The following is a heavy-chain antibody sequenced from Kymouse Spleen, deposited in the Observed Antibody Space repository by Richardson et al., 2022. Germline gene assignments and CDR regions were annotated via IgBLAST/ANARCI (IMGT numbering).Heavy chain of an antibody. V-gene: IGHV4-4*02. Sequence: QVQLQESGPGLVKPSGTLSLTCAVSGGSISSSNWWSWVRQPPGKGLEWIGEIYHSGSTNYNPSLKSRVTISVDKSKNQFSLKLSSVTAADTAVYYCARDNYGSGSPYYYYYGMDVWGQGTTVTVSS. CDR1: GGSISSSNW. J-gene: IGHJ6*02. CDR3: ARDNYGSGSPYYYYYGMDV. CDR2: IYHSGST. D-gene: IGHD3-10*01.